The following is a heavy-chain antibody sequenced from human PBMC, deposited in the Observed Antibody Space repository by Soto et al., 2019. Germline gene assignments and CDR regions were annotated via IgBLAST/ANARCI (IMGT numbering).Heavy chain of an antibody. D-gene: IGHD3-22*01. J-gene: IGHJ5*02. V-gene: IGHV3-66*01. CDR3: ARNGDSSDYRVWFYP. CDR2: IYSGGTT. Sequence: EVQLVESGGGLVQPGGSLRLSCAASGFTVSSNYMSWVRQAPGKGLEWVSVIYSGGTTYYADSVKGRFTISRDNSKNKLYLQMNSLRAEDTAVYYCARNGDSSDYRVWFYPWGQGTLVTVSS. CDR1: GFTVSSNY.